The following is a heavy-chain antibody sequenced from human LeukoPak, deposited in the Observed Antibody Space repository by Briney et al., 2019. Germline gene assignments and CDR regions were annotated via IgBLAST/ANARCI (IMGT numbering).Heavy chain of an antibody. J-gene: IGHJ4*02. CDR1: GFTFGDYA. CDR3: SAGYSSSWFGYYFDC. Sequence: GRSLRLSCTTSGFTFGDYAMSWFRQAPGKGLEWVGFIRSKAYGGTTEYAASVKGRFTISRDDSKSIAYLQMNSLKTEDTAVYYCSAGYSSSWFGYYFDCWGQGTLVTVSS. D-gene: IGHD6-13*01. CDR2: IRSKAYGGTT. V-gene: IGHV3-49*03.